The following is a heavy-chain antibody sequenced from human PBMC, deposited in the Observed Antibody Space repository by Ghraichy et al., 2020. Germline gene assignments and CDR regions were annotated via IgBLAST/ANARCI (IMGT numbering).Heavy chain of an antibody. V-gene: IGHV1-2*02. CDR3: ARDVGNGDFWSHIGILRYYYYGMDV. J-gene: IGHJ6*02. Sequence: ASVKVSCKASGYTFTGYYMHWVRQAPGQGLEWMGWINPNSGGTNYAQKFQGRVTMTRDTSISTAYMELSRLRSDDTAVYYCARDVGNGDFWSHIGILRYYYYGMDVWGQGTTVTVSS. CDR1: GYTFTGYY. D-gene: IGHD3-3*01. CDR2: INPNSGGT.